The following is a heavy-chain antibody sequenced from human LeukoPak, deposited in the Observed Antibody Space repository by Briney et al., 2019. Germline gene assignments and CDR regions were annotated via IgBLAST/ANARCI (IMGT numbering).Heavy chain of an antibody. CDR3: ARGATVTTTSAFDF. V-gene: IGHV3-48*01. CDR1: GFTFSDYS. D-gene: IGHD4-17*01. J-gene: IGHJ3*01. CDR2: IRSSSSTI. Sequence: GGALRLSCAASGFTFSDYSMNWVRQAPGKGLEWVSYIRSSSSTIYYADSVKGRFTISRDSAKNSLYLQMNSLRAEDTAVYYCARGATVTTTSAFDFWGQGTMVTVSS.